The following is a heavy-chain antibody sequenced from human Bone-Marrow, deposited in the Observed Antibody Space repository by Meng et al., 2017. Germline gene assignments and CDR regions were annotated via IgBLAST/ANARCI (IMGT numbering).Heavy chain of an antibody. V-gene: IGHV3-7*01. D-gene: IGHD3-10*01. CDR3: ARDLLGSPWFGELLYLGTYYGMDV. CDR2: IKQDGSEK. Sequence: GESLKISCAASGFTFSSYWMSWVRQAPGKGLEWVANIKQDGSEKYYVDSVKGRFTFSRDNAKNSLYLQMNSLRAEDTAVYYCARDLLGSPWFGELLYLGTYYGMDVWGQGTTVTVSS. CDR1: GFTFSSYW. J-gene: IGHJ6*02.